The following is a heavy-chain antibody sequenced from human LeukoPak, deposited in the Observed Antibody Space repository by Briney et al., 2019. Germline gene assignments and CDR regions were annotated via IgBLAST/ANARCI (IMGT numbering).Heavy chain of an antibody. Sequence: GGSLRLSCAASGFTFSSYGMHWVRQAPGKGLEWVANIHQHGSKENYLDSVKGRFTISRDNAKSSIYLQMNSLRAEDTAIYYCAGRASDSYLLYWGQGILVTVSA. D-gene: IGHD2-15*01. J-gene: IGHJ4*02. V-gene: IGHV3-7*03. CDR2: IHQHGSKE. CDR1: GFTFSSYG. CDR3: AGRASDSYLLY.